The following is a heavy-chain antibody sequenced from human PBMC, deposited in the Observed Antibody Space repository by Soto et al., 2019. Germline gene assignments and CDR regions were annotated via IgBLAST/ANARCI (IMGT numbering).Heavy chain of an antibody. Sequence: SQTLSLTCAISGDSVSSNSAAWNWIRQSPSRGLEWLGGTYYRSKWYNDYAVSVKSRITINPDTSKNQFSLQLNSVTPEDTAVYYCARIPWEQQVVTLFGAYYYGMDVWRQETTVTVSS. CDR1: GDSVSSNSAA. V-gene: IGHV6-1*01. D-gene: IGHD6-13*01. CDR3: ARIPWEQQVVTLFGAYYYGMDV. J-gene: IGHJ6*02. CDR2: TYYRSKWYN.